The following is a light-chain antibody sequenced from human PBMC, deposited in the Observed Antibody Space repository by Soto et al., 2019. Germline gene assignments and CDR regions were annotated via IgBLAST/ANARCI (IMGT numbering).Light chain of an antibody. CDR1: QDISNY. CDR3: QQYNDLTLT. CDR2: DAS. Sequence: DIQMTQSPSSLSASIGDRVTITCQASQDISNYLNWYQQKPGKAPKLLIYDASSLETGVPSRFSGSGSGTDFSIIINSLQPEDSATYYCQQYNDLTLTFGGGTKVEIK. J-gene: IGKJ4*01. V-gene: IGKV1-33*01.